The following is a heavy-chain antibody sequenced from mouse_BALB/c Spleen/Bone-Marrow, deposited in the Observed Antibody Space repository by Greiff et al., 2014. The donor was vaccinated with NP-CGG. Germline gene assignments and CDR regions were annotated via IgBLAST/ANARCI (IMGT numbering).Heavy chain of an antibody. CDR1: GYTFSHYW. V-gene: IGHV1-9*01. Sequence: VKVVESGAELMKPGASVKISCKATGYTFSHYWIEWVKQRPGHGLEWIGEILPGTGSTKYNEKFKGKATITADTSSSTAYMQLSSLTSEDSAVYYCTRSLRRCFDYWGQGTTLTVSS. J-gene: IGHJ2*01. D-gene: IGHD1-2*01. CDR2: ILPGTGST. CDR3: TRSLRRCFDY.